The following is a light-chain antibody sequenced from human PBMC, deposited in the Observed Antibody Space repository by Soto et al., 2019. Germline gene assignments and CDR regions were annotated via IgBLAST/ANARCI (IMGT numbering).Light chain of an antibody. Sequence: QSALTQPASVSGSPGQSITISCTGTSGDVGAYNYVSWYQQHPGKAPRLMIYDVSNRPSGASNRFSGSKSGNTASLTISGLQAEDEAHYYCSSFTNTYSYVFGTGTKVTV. J-gene: IGLJ1*01. CDR1: SGDVGAYNY. V-gene: IGLV2-14*01. CDR2: DVS. CDR3: SSFTNTYSYV.